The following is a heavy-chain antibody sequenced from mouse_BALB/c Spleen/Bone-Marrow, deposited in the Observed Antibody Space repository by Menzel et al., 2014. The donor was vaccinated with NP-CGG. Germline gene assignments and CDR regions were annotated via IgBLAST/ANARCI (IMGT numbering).Heavy chain of an antibody. V-gene: IGHV5-17*02. Sequence: EVQRVESGGGLVQPGGSRKLSCAASGFTFSSFGMHWVRQAPEKGLEWVAYISSGCSTIYYADTVQGRFTISRDNPKNTLFRQKTSRRSEDTAMYYCARGGNFAWFAYWGQGTLVTVSA. CDR2: ISSGCSTI. CDR3: ARGGNFAWFAY. CDR1: GFTFSSFG. D-gene: IGHD2-1*01. J-gene: IGHJ3*01.